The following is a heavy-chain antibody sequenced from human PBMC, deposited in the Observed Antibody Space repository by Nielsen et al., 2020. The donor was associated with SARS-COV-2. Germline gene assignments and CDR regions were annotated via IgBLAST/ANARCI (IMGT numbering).Heavy chain of an antibody. D-gene: IGHD5-24*01. CDR2: ISSSSSTI. Sequence: GGSLRLSCAASGFTFSSYSMNWVRQAPGKGLEWVSYISSSSSTIYYADSVKGRFTISRDNAKNSLYLQMNSLRAEDTAVYYCARDPSYKPIDYWGQGTLVTVSS. CDR1: GFTFSSYS. CDR3: ARDPSYKPIDY. V-gene: IGHV3-48*04. J-gene: IGHJ4*02.